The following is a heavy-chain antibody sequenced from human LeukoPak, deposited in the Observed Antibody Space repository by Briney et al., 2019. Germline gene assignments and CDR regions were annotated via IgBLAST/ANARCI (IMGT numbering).Heavy chain of an antibody. V-gene: IGHV1-2*02. CDR1: GYTFTGYY. CDR2: INPNSGGT. Sequence: ASVKVSCKASGYTFTGYYIHWVRQAPGQGPEWMGWINPNSGGTRYAQKLQGRITMTRDTSISTVYMELSRLRSDDTAVYYCTRANRVYDYDTTPLPDYWGQGTLVTVSS. J-gene: IGHJ4*02. D-gene: IGHD3-22*01. CDR3: TRANRVYDYDTTPLPDY.